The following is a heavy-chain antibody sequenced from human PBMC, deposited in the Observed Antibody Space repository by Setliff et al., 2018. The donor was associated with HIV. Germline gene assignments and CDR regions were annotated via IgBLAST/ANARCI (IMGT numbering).Heavy chain of an antibody. CDR2: IIPIFGTA. V-gene: IGHV1-69*13. CDR3: ARALGISSDTNRFDY. CDR1: GGTFSSYA. J-gene: IGHJ4*02. D-gene: IGHD2-8*01. Sequence: SVKVSCKASGGTFSSYAISWVRQAPGQGLEWMGGIIPIFGTANYAQKFQGRVTITADESTSTAYMELSSLRSEDTAVYYCARALGISSDTNRFDYWGQGTPVTVSS.